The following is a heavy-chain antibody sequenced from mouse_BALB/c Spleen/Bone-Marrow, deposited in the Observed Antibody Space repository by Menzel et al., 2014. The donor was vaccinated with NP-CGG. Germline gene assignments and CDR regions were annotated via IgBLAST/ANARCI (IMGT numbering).Heavy chain of an antibody. CDR2: IFPGSDST. D-gene: IGHD4-1*01. CDR3: ARDWDEYYFDY. CDR1: GCSFTSYY. Sequence: VQLQQSGPELVKPGASVKMSCKASGCSFTSYYIHWVKQRPGQGLEWIGWIFPGSDSTKYNEKFKGKATLTADTSSSTAYMHLSSLTSEDSAVYFCARDWDEYYFDYWGQGTTLTVSS. J-gene: IGHJ2*01. V-gene: IGHV1-66*01.